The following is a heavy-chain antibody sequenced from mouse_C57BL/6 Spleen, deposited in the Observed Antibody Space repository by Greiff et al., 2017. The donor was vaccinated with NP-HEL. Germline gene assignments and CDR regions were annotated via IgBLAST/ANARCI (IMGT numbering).Heavy chain of an antibody. J-gene: IGHJ4*01. CDR1: GYTFTSYW. CDR2: IYPGSGST. Sequence: QVQLQQSGAELVKPGASVKMSCKASGYTFTSYWITWVKQRPGQGLEWIGDIYPGSGSTNYNEKFKSKATLTVDTSSSTAYMQLSSLTSEDSAVYYCARKRDGYYSNSYYYAMDYWGQGTSVTVSS. CDR3: ARKRDGYYSNSYYYAMDY. V-gene: IGHV1-55*01. D-gene: IGHD2-5*01.